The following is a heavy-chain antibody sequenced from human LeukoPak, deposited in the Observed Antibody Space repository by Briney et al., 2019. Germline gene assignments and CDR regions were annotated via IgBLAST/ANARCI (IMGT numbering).Heavy chain of an antibody. J-gene: IGHJ4*02. CDR2: ISFVGSNK. D-gene: IGHD3-22*01. CDR1: GFTFSSYS. Sequence: GRSLRLSCAASGFTFSSYSMHWVRQAPGKGLEWVALISFVGSNKNYADSVRGRFTISRDNSKNMLYLQMNSLRAEDTAVYYCASANYFDSSGYFWGQGTLVTVSS. CDR3: ASANYFDSSGYF. V-gene: IGHV3-30*01.